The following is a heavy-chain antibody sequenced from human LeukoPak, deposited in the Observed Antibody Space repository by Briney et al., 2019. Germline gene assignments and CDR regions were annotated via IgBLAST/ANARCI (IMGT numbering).Heavy chain of an antibody. D-gene: IGHD4-17*01. CDR1: GGSISNYY. CDR2: IYYSGST. V-gene: IGHV4-59*01. J-gene: IGHJ6*02. CDR3: ARGKAGDYDPYYYYGMDV. Sequence: PSETLSLTCTVSGGSISNYYWSWIRQPPGKGLEWIGYIYYSGSTNYNPSLKSRVTISVDTSKNQFSLKLSSVTAADTAVYYCARGKAGDYDPYYYYGMDVWGQGTTVTVSS.